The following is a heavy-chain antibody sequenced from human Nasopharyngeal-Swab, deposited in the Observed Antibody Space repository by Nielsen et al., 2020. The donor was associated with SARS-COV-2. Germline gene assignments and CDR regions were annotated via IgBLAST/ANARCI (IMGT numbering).Heavy chain of an antibody. D-gene: IGHD3-10*01. CDR3: ARGSIRGIIISDFDY. CDR2: ISSSSSYT. J-gene: IGHJ4*02. CDR1: GFTFSDYY. Sequence: GGSLRLSCAASGFTFSDYYMSWIRQAPGKGLEWVSYISSSSSYTNYADSVKGRFTISRDNDKNSLYLQMNSMRADDTAVYYCARGSIRGIIISDFDYWGQGTLVTVSS. V-gene: IGHV3-11*05.